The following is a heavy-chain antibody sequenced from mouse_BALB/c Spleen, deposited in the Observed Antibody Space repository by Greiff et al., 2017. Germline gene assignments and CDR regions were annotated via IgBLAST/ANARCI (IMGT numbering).Heavy chain of an antibody. CDR2: IYPGDGDT. J-gene: IGHJ1*01. D-gene: IGHD2-3*01. V-gene: IGHV1-87*01. CDR1: GYTFTSYW. CDR3: ECSGDGYPWYFDV. Sequence: QVQLQQSGAELARPGASVKLSCKASGYTFTSYWMQWVQQRPGQGLEWIGAIYPGDGDTRYTQKFKGKATLTADKSSSTAYMQLSSLASEDSAVYYCECSGDGYPWYFDVWGAGTTVTVSS.